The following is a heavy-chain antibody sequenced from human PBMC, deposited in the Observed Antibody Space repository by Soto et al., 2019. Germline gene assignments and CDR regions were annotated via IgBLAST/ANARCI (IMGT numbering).Heavy chain of an antibody. CDR1: GGSFSGYY. CDR3: ARGGVVVVAARLYPFDY. CDR2: INHSGST. V-gene: IGHV4-34*01. J-gene: IGHJ4*02. D-gene: IGHD2-15*01. Sequence: SETLSLTCAVYGGSFSGYYWSWIRQPPGKGLEWIGEINHSGSTNYNPSLKSRVTISVDTSKNQFSLKLSSVTAADTAVYYCARGGVVVVAARLYPFDYWGQGTLVTVSS.